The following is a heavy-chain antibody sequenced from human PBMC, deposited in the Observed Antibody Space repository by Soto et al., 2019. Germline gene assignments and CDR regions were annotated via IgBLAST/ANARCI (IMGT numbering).Heavy chain of an antibody. CDR3: ASSQKIFGVVNSPYYYGMDV. CDR1: GFTFSSYA. V-gene: IGHV3-23*01. Sequence: SGGSLRLSCAASGFTFSSYAMSWVRQAPGKGLEWVSAISGSGGSTYYADSVKGRFTISRDNSKNTLYLQMNSLRAEDTAVYYCASSQKIFGVVNSPYYYGMDVWGQGTTVTVSS. CDR2: ISGSGGST. J-gene: IGHJ6*02. D-gene: IGHD3-3*01.